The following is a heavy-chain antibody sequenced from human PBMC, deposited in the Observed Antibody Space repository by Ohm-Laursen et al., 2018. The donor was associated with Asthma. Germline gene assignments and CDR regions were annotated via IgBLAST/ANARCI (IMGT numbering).Heavy chain of an antibody. CDR1: GHTFTTYN. J-gene: IGHJ6*02. Sequence: ASVKVSCKASGHTFTTYNMHWVRQAPGQGLEWMGLINDSGDGRSYAQKFEGRVTMTRDTSTSTVFVDLSSLTSEDTAVYYCVRDSGTYAMDVWGQGTKVTVSS. CDR3: VRDSGTYAMDV. D-gene: IGHD1-26*01. CDR2: INDSGDGR. V-gene: IGHV1-46*01.